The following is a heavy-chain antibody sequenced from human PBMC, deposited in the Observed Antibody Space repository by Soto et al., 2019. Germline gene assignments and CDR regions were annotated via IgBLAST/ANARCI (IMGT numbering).Heavy chain of an antibody. CDR1: GFTFSSYG. Sequence: GGSLRLSXAASGFTFSSYGMNWVRQAPGKGLEWVAVIWYDGNNKYYADSVKGRFTISRDNSKNTLYVQMTSLRAEDTAIYYCARGLHSLFDYWGQGTLVTVSS. D-gene: IGHD2-21*01. J-gene: IGHJ4*02. CDR2: IWYDGNNK. CDR3: ARGLHSLFDY. V-gene: IGHV3-33*01.